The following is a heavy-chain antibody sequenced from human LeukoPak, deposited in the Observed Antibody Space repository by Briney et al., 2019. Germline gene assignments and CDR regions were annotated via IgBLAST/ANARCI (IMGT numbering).Heavy chain of an antibody. CDR3: ARGEGTLAGRRWPYYFYYYMDV. D-gene: IGHD6-19*01. J-gene: IGHJ6*03. V-gene: IGHV4-34*01. CDR2: INHSGTT. Sequence: SETLSLTCVVYGGSFSDYYWSWVRQPPGKGLEWIGEINHSGTTKYNPSLKSRVTISIHTSNNQLSLNLNSVTAADTAVYFCARGEGTLAGRRWPYYFYYYMDVWGKGTTVTVSS. CDR1: GGSFSDYY.